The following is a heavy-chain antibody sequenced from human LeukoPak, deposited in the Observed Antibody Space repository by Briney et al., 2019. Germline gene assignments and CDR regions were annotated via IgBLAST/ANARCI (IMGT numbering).Heavy chain of an antibody. V-gene: IGHV3-74*01. J-gene: IGHJ6*02. Sequence: GGSLRLSCAASGFTFRSYWMHWVRHTPGKGLVWVSHIKSDGSSTSNAESVKGRFTISRDNAKNTLYLQMNSLRAEDTVVYYCARDTSYGMDVWGQGTMVTV. CDR1: GFTFRSYW. CDR2: IKSDGSST. CDR3: ARDTSYGMDV.